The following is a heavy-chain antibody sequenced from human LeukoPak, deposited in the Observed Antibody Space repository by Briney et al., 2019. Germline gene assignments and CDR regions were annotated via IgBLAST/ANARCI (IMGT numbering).Heavy chain of an antibody. V-gene: IGHV3-20*04. CDR1: GFTFKDYG. Sequence: GSLRLSCAATGFTFKDYGMHWVRQPPGKGLEWVSSINWNGGGTDYADSVKGRFTIPRDNAKNSLYLQLSSLRPEDTALYYCAKHMRATNTYSFFGLYVWGQGTTVTVSS. J-gene: IGHJ6*02. CDR3: AKHMRATNTYSFFGLYV. D-gene: IGHD1-26*01. CDR2: INWNGGGT.